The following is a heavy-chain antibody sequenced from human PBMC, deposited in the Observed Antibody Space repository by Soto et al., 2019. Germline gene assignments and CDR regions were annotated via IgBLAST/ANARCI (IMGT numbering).Heavy chain of an antibody. V-gene: IGHV4-39*01. CDR1: GGSISSSSYY. CDR2: IYYSGST. CDR3: ARHVTTVTTTYYYGMDV. Sequence: SETLSLTCTVSGGSISSSSYYWGWIRQPPGKGLEWIGSIYYSGSTYYNPSLKSRVTISVDTSKNQFSLKLSSVTAADTAVYYCARHVTTVTTTYYYGMDVWGQGTTVTVSS. D-gene: IGHD4-4*01. J-gene: IGHJ6*02.